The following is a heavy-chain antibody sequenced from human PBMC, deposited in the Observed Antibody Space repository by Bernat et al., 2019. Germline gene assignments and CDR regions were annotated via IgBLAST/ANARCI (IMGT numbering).Heavy chain of an antibody. CDR1: GGSISSGDYY. CDR3: ARGESNYDFWSGYSDNWFDP. Sequence: QVQLQESGPGLAKPSQTLSLTCTVSGGSISSGDYYWSWIRQPPGKGLEWIGYIYYSGSTYYNPSLKSRVTISVDTSKNQFSLKLSSVTAADTAVYYCARGESNYDFWSGYSDNWFDPWGQGTLVTVSS. CDR2: IYYSGST. D-gene: IGHD3-3*01. V-gene: IGHV4-30-4*01. J-gene: IGHJ5*02.